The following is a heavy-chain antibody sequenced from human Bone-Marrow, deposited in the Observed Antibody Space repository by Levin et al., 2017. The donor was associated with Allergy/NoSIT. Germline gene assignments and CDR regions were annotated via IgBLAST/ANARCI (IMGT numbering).Heavy chain of an antibody. CDR3: ARDPMTCSGGGCYHFAY. CDR2: ISVTGSYI. D-gene: IGHD2-15*01. Sequence: GESLKISCSASGFTFYNYNMHWVRQTPGKGLEWVSSISVTGSYIYYADSVKGRFTISRANTKNSLSLQMNSLRAEDTAVYYCARDPMTCSGGGCYHFAYWGRGALVTVSS. V-gene: IGHV3-21*01. CDR1: GFTFYNYN. J-gene: IGHJ4*02.